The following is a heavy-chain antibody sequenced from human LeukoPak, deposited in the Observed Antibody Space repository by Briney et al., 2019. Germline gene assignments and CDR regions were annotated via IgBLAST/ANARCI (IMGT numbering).Heavy chain of an antibody. CDR2: ILYDGSNE. V-gene: IGHV3-30*18. CDR1: GFTFNTYG. Sequence: PGGSLRLSCAASGFTFNTYGMHWVRQAPGKGLEWVAIILYDGSNEDYADSVKGRFTISRDNSKNTLYLQMSSLRAEDTAVYYCVKVSTYYDIFFDYWGQGTLVTVSS. CDR3: VKVSTYYDIFFDY. D-gene: IGHD3-9*01. J-gene: IGHJ4*02.